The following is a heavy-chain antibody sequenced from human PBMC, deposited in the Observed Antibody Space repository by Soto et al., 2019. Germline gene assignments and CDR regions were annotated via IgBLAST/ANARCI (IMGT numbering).Heavy chain of an antibody. V-gene: IGHV5-51*01. Sequence: GESLKISCKGSGYSFTTYWIGWVRQMPGKGLEWMGIIYPGDSDTRYSPSFQGQVTISADKSISTAYLQWSSLKASDTAMYYCATGGYCSSTSCYNFFDYWGQGTLVTVSS. J-gene: IGHJ4*02. CDR1: GYSFTTYW. CDR3: ATGGYCSSTSCYNFFDY. D-gene: IGHD2-2*02. CDR2: IYPGDSDT.